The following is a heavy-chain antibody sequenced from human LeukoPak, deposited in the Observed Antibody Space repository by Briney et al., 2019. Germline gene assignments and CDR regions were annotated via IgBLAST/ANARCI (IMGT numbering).Heavy chain of an antibody. D-gene: IGHD3-10*01. CDR1: GFTFSSYS. Sequence: GGSLRLSCAASGFTFSSYSMNWVRQAPGKGLEWVSSISSSSRYIYYADSVKGRFTISRDNAKNSLYLQMNSLRAEDTAVYYCARDRYYGSGSYYKEYYYYGMDVWGKGTTVTVSS. V-gene: IGHV3-21*01. CDR3: ARDRYYGSGSYYKEYYYYGMDV. CDR2: ISSSSRYI. J-gene: IGHJ6*04.